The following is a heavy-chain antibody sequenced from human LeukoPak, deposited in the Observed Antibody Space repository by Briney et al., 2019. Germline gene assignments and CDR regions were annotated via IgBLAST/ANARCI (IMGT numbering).Heavy chain of an antibody. CDR3: ARVESWEHSGSSQDTFDI. Sequence: ASVKVSCKASGYTFTGYYIHWVRQAPGQGLEWMGIINPSGGGTIYAQNFQGRVTMTRDKSTSTVYMELSSLTSEDTAVYYCARVESWEHSGSSQDTFDIWGQGTMVTVSS. J-gene: IGHJ3*02. CDR2: INPSGGGT. V-gene: IGHV1-46*01. D-gene: IGHD1-26*01. CDR1: GYTFTGYY.